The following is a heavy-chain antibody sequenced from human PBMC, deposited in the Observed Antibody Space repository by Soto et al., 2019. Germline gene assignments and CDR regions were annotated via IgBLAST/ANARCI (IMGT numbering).Heavy chain of an antibody. D-gene: IGHD6-13*01. CDR3: AKADNSSTYFYFYGMDV. V-gene: IGHV3-30*18. CDR1: RFTFRNYG. J-gene: IGHJ6*02. CDR2: TSYDGSNK. Sequence: QVHLVESGGGMVQPGRSLRLSCAASRFTFRNYGMHWVRQAPGKGLEWVAVTSYDGSNKYYADSVKGRFTISRDNSKNTLYLQMNSLRTEDTAGYYCAKADNSSTYFYFYGMDVWGQGTTVTVSS.